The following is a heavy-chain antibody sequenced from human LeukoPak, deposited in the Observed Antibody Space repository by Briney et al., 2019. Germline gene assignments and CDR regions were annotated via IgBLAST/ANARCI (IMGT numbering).Heavy chain of an antibody. Sequence: SETLSLTCTVYGVSVSNYYWNWIRQPPGKGLEWIGYANYSGTNTSNPSLESRATISVDTSKNQFSLKRRSVTAADTAVYYCARVYGYGYYYMDVWGKGTTVTVSS. CDR2: ANYSGTN. CDR1: GVSVSNYY. CDR3: ARVYGYGYYYMDV. J-gene: IGHJ6*03. D-gene: IGHD5-18*01. V-gene: IGHV4-59*02.